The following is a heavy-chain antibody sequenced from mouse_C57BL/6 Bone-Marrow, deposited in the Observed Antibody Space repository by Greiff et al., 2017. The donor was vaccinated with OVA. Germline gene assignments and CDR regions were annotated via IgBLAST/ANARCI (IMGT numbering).Heavy chain of an antibody. CDR3: VRSWFAY. Sequence: EVNVVESGGGLVQPKGSLKLSCAASGFSSNTYAMNWVRQAPGKGLEWVARIRSKSNNYATYYADSVKDRFTISRDDSESMLYLQMNNLKTEDTAMYYCVRSWFAYWGQGTLVTVSA. J-gene: IGHJ3*01. CDR1: GFSSNTYA. V-gene: IGHV10-1*01. CDR2: IRSKSNNYAT.